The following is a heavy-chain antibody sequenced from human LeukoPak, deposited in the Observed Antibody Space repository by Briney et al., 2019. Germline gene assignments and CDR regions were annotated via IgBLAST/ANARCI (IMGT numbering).Heavy chain of an antibody. D-gene: IGHD6-13*01. CDR1: GFTFSSHW. CDR3: AKYELGLAAGPFDY. V-gene: IGHV3-7*03. CDR2: IKKDVGEK. J-gene: IGHJ4*02. Sequence: GGSLRLSCAASGFTFSSHWMTWIRQAPGKGLEWVASIKKDVGEKFYVDSVKGRFTISRDNAKNSLYLHMNSLRVEDTAVYYCAKYELGLAAGPFDYWGQGTLVTVSS.